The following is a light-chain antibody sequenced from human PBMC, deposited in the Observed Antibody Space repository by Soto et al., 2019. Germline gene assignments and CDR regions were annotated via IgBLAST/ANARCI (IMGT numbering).Light chain of an antibody. CDR2: SAS. CDR3: QQSYSPPWT. V-gene: IGKV1-39*01. J-gene: IGKJ1*01. CDR1: QSISTY. Sequence: DIQMTQSPPSPSASGGDRVTITCRPSQSISTYVNWYQQTPGKAPEFLIYSASSLQSGVPSRFSGSGSGTDFTLTINSLRPENFASYYCQQSYSPPWTFGQGTELDIK.